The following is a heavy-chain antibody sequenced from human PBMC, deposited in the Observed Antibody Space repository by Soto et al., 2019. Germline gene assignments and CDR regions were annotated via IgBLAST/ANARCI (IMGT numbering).Heavy chain of an antibody. D-gene: IGHD3-16*01. J-gene: IGHJ6*02. CDR1: GFTFSSYR. CDR2: LNGDGTTT. V-gene: IGHV3-74*01. CDR3: ARGIKIYCGMDV. Sequence: EVQLVESGGGLVQPGGSLRLSCEASGFTFSSYRMHWVHQVPGTGLVWVSRLNGDGTTTNYADSVKGRFTISRDNAKNTVYLQMSSLRAEDTAVYYCARGIKIYCGMDVWGQGTAVTVSS.